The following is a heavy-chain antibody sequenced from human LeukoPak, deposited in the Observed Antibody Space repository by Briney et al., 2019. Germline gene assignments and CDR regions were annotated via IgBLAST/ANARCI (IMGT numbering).Heavy chain of an antibody. D-gene: IGHD3-10*01. Sequence: SETLSLTCAVSGGSISSGSYYWSWIRQPAGKGLEWIGRIYTSGSTNYNPSLKSRVTISVDTSKNQFSLKLSSVTAADTAVYYCARDMYYYGSGIDYWGQGTLVTVSS. CDR1: GGSISSGSYY. V-gene: IGHV4-61*02. CDR3: ARDMYYYGSGIDY. CDR2: IYTSGST. J-gene: IGHJ4*02.